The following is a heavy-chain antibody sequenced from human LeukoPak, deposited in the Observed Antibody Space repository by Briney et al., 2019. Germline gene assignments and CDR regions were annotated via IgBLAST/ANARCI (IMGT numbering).Heavy chain of an antibody. CDR3: ARIYCSSTSCYPRYFDY. J-gene: IGHJ4*02. V-gene: IGHV5-51*01. CDR1: GYSFTSYW. Sequence: GESLKISCKGSGYSFTSYWIGWVRQMPGEGLEWMGIIYPGDSDTRYSPSFQGQVTISADKSISTAYLQWSSLKASDTAMYYCARIYCSSTSCYPRYFDYWGQGTLVTVSS. CDR2: IYPGDSDT. D-gene: IGHD2-2*01.